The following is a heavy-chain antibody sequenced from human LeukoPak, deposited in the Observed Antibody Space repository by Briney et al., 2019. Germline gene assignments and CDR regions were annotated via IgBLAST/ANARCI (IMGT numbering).Heavy chain of an antibody. V-gene: IGHV4-34*01. CDR3: ARESYIGSGSYIPDY. J-gene: IGHJ4*02. CDR1: GGSFSGYY. D-gene: IGHD3-10*01. CDR2: INHSGST. Sequence: TSETLSLTCAVYGGSFSGYYWSWIRQPPGKGLEWIGEINHSGSTNYNPSLKSRVTISVDTSKNQFSLKLSSVTAADTAVYYCARESYIGSGSYIPDYWGQGTLVTVSS.